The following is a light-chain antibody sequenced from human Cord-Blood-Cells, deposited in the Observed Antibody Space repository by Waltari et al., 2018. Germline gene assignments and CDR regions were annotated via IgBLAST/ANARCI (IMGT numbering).Light chain of an antibody. V-gene: IGLV2-14*03. CDR3: SSYTSSSALV. J-gene: IGLJ3*02. Sequence: QSALTQPASVSGSTGQSITISRTATSSDVGGYIYFSWYQQHRSKHPKLMIYDVNIRPSGVSHLFSRSKSGTTAPLTISGLQAEEEANYYCSSYTSSSALVFGGGTKLTVL. CDR2: DVN. CDR1: SSDVGGYIY.